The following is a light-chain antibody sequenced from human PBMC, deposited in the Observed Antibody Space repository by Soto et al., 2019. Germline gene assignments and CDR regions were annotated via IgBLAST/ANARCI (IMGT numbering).Light chain of an antibody. J-gene: IGKJ4*01. Sequence: DIQMTQSPSSVSASVGDRVTITCRASQDISSWLAWYQQKPGKAPKXMIYAASSLQGGVPSRFSGSGSGTEFTLTISSLQSEDFAVYYCQQYNNWPLTFGGGTKVDIK. CDR3: QQYNNWPLT. CDR1: QDISSW. V-gene: IGKV1-12*01. CDR2: AAS.